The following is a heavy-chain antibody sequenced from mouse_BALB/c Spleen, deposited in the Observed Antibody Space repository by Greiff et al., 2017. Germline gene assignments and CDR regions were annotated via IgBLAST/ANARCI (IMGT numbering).Heavy chain of an antibody. V-gene: IGHV5-17*02. CDR2: ISSGSSTI. CDR3: ASNYRFYYAMDY. D-gene: IGHD2-14*01. Sequence: VESGGGLVQPGGSRKLSCAASGFTFSSFGMHWVRQAPEKGLEWVAYISSGSSTIYYADTVKGRFTISRDNPKNTLFLQMTSLRSEDTAMYYCASNYRFYYAMDYWGQGTSVTVSS. J-gene: IGHJ4*01. CDR1: GFTFSSFG.